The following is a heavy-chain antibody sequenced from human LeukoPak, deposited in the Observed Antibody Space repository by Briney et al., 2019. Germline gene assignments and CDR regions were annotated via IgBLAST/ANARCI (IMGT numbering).Heavy chain of an antibody. CDR1: GLPFNTYS. CDR3: ARGLGIYYYYMDV. Sequence: GGSLRLSCEASGLPFNTYSMIWVRQAPGKGLEWVSSISSGSSYIYYADSVKGRFTISRDNAKNSLYLQMNSLRAEDTAVYYCARGLGIYYYYMDVWGKGTTVTVSS. V-gene: IGHV3-21*01. D-gene: IGHD1-14*01. CDR2: ISSGSSYI. J-gene: IGHJ6*03.